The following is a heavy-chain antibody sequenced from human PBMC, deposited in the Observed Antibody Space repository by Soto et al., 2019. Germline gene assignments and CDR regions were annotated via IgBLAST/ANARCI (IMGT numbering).Heavy chain of an antibody. Sequence: GGSLRLSCAASGFTFDDYAMHWVRQAPGKGLEWVSGISWNSGSIGYADSVKGRFTISRDNAKNSLYLQMNSLRAEDTALYYCAKEEYSSSSVDYWGQGTLVTVSS. CDR3: AKEEYSSSSVDY. CDR1: GFTFDDYA. CDR2: ISWNSGSI. J-gene: IGHJ4*02. D-gene: IGHD6-6*01. V-gene: IGHV3-9*01.